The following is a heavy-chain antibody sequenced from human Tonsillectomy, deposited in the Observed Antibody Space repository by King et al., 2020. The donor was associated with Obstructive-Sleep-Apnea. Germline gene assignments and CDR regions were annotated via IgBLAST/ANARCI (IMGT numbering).Heavy chain of an antibody. V-gene: IGHV3-30*03. D-gene: IGHD6-19*01. Sequence: VQLVESGGGVVQPGRSLRLSCAASGFTFNDYTMHWVRQAPGKGLEWVAVISDDGRDKNYADSVEGRFSISRDKSRNTLHLQMHGLTVEDTAVYYCASEGITLAGSVDHWGQGTLVTVSS. CDR2: ISDDGRDK. J-gene: IGHJ4*02. CDR1: GFTFNDYT. CDR3: ASEGITLAGSVDH.